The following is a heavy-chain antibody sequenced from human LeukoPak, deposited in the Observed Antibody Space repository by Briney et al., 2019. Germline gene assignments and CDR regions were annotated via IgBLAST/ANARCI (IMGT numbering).Heavy chain of an antibody. J-gene: IGHJ4*02. CDR2: IGNKVSNYAT. V-gene: IGHV3-73*01. D-gene: IGHD3-3*01. CDR3: AGNYDSWTGLNY. Sequence: GGSLKLSCAASGFTFSGSAMHWVRQASGKGLEWVGHIGNKVSNYATEYAASLRGRFTISRDDSKDTAYVQVNSLKTEDTAVYYCAGNYDSWTGLNYWGQGTLVTVSS. CDR1: GFTFSGSA.